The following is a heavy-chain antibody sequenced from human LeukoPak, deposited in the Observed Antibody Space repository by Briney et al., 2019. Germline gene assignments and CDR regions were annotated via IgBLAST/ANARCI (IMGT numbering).Heavy chain of an antibody. CDR3: ARTTSTGNFGKGWFDP. V-gene: IGHV4-31*03. CDR1: GGSISSGGYY. CDR2: IYYSGST. Sequence: SETLSLTCTVSGGSISSGGYYWSWIRQHPGKGLEWIGYIYYSGSTYYNPSLKSRVTISVDTSKNQFSLKLSSVTAADTAIYYCARTTSTGNFGKGWFDPWGQGTLVTVSS. J-gene: IGHJ5*02. D-gene: IGHD2/OR15-2a*01.